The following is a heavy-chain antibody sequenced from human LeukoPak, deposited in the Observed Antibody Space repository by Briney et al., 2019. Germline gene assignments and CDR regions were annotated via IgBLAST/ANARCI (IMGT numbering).Heavy chain of an antibody. Sequence: SETLSLTCAVYGGSFSGYYWSWIRQPPGKGLEWIGEINHSGSTNYNPSLKSRVTISVDMSKNQFSLKLSSVTAADTAVYYCARGRRILGYCSSTSCYTPFDPWGQGTLVTVSS. J-gene: IGHJ5*02. D-gene: IGHD2-2*02. CDR3: ARGRRILGYCSSTSCYTPFDP. CDR2: INHSGST. V-gene: IGHV4-34*01. CDR1: GGSFSGYY.